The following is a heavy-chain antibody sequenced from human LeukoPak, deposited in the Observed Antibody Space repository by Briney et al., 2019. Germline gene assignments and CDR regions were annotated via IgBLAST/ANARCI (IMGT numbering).Heavy chain of an antibody. V-gene: IGHV4-39*07. CDR1: GGSISSSSYY. CDR3: ARDGGEAGTLNLFFDY. CDR2: IYYSGST. Sequence: SETLSLTCTVSGGSISSSSYYWGWIRQPPGKGLEWIGSIYYSGSTYYNPSLKSRVTISVDTSKNQFSLKLSSVTAADTAVYYCARDGGEAGTLNLFFDYWGQGTLVTVSS. J-gene: IGHJ4*02. D-gene: IGHD6-19*01.